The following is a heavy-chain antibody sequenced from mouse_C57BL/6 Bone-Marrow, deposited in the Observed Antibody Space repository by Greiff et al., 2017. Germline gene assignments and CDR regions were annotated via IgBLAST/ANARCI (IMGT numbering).Heavy chain of an antibody. D-gene: IGHD2-14*01. J-gene: IGHJ3*01. CDR3: ARGYFWFAY. CDR2: IYSRSGNT. CDR1: GYTFTSYG. Sequence: VQLQQSGAELARPGASVKLSCKASGYTFTSYGISWVKQRTGLGLAWIGEIYSRSGNTYYNEKFKGKATLIADKSSSTAYMELRSLTSEDSAVYFCARGYFWFAYWGQVPLVTVSA. V-gene: IGHV1-81*01.